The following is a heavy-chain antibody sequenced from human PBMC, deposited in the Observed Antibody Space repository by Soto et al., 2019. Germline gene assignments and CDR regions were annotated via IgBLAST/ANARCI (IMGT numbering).Heavy chain of an antibody. D-gene: IGHD3-9*01. CDR3: ASARDILTGYYIGGSDY. CDR1: GFTFSSYS. CDR2: ISSSSSTI. V-gene: IGHV3-48*02. J-gene: IGHJ4*02. Sequence: EVQLVESGGGLVQPGGSLGLSCAASGFTFSSYSMNWVRQAPGKGLEWVSYISSSSSTIYYADSVKGRFTISRDNAKNSLYLQMNSLRDEDTAVYYCASARDILTGYYIGGSDYWGQGTLVTVSS.